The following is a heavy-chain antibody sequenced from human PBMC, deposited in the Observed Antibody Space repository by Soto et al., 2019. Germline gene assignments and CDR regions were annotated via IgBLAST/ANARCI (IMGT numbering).Heavy chain of an antibody. CDR3: ARLEYITGTLYYYYYYGMDV. V-gene: IGHV1-69*10. J-gene: IGHJ6*02. CDR1: GGTFSSYA. Sequence: SVKVSCKASGGTFSSYAISWVRQAPGQGLEWMGGIIPIFGIANYAQKFQGRVTITADKSTSTAYMELSSLRSEDTAVYYCARLEYITGTLYYYYYYGMDVWGQGTTVTVSS. D-gene: IGHD1-20*01. CDR2: IIPIFGIA.